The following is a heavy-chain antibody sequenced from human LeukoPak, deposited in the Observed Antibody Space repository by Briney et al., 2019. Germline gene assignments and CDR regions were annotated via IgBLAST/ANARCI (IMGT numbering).Heavy chain of an antibody. Sequence: SETLSLTCAVYGGSFSDYYWNWIRQPPGKGLEWIGSIYYSGSTYYNPSLKSRVTISVDTSKNQFSLKLSSVTAADTAVYYCARHQSTYYYGSGSYYTNSPFDYWGQGTLVTVSS. CDR1: GGSFSDYY. D-gene: IGHD3-10*01. V-gene: IGHV4-34*01. CDR3: ARHQSTYYYGSGSYYTNSPFDY. CDR2: IYYSGST. J-gene: IGHJ4*02.